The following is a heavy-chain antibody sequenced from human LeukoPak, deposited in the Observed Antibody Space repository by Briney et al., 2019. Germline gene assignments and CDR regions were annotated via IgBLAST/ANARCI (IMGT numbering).Heavy chain of an antibody. Sequence: GASVKVSCKASGYTFTSYDINRVRQATGQGLEWMGWMNPNSGNTGYAQKFQGRVTMTRNTSISTAYMELSSLRSEDTAVYYCARRYSSGWYADFAFDIWGQGTMVTVSS. D-gene: IGHD6-19*01. V-gene: IGHV1-8*01. J-gene: IGHJ3*02. CDR3: ARRYSSGWYADFAFDI. CDR2: MNPNSGNT. CDR1: GYTFTSYD.